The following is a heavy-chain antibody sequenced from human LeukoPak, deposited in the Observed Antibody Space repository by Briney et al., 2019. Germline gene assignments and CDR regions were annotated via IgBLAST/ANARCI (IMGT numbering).Heavy chain of an antibody. V-gene: IGHV3-23*01. Sequence: QSGGSLRLSCAASGFTSSSYAMHWVRQAPGKGLEWVSSISDSGDRTFYADSVKGRFTISRDNSKNTLFLQVNSLRAEDTAVYYCAKGGAVSSKSITMIRGTRRYYYYMDVWGKGTTVTISS. CDR3: AKGGAVSSKSITMIRGTRRYYYYMDV. D-gene: IGHD3-10*01. CDR2: ISDSGDRT. J-gene: IGHJ6*03. CDR1: GFTSSSYA.